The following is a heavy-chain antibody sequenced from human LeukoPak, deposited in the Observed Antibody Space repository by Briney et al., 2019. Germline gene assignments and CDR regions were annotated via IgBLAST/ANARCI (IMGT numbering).Heavy chain of an antibody. CDR2: IYYRGST. V-gene: IGHV4-59*01. Sequence: SETLSLTCTVSGGSINNYYWSWIRQPPGKGLEWIGYIYYRGSTNYNPSLKSRVTFSVDTSKNQFSPKLNSVTAADTAVYYCARGGDYGDLRYFDYWGQGTLVTVSS. D-gene: IGHD4-17*01. CDR1: GGSINNYY. CDR3: ARGGDYGDLRYFDY. J-gene: IGHJ4*02.